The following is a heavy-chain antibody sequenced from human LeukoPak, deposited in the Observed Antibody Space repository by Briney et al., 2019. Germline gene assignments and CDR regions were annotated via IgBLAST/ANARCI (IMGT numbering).Heavy chain of an antibody. Sequence: GGSLRLSCAASGFTFVTYWMSWVRQAPGKGREWVANMNKDGRENNYMHSRRGRFTISRDNAKNSLNLQTKSLRAEDTAVYYGARNMNYGDSIDYWGQGTLVTVSS. D-gene: IGHD4-17*01. CDR3: ARNMNYGDSIDY. CDR1: GFTFVTYW. V-gene: IGHV3-7*03. CDR2: MNKDGREN. J-gene: IGHJ4*02.